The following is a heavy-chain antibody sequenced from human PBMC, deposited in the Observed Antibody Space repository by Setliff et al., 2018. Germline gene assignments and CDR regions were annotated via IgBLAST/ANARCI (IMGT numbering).Heavy chain of an antibody. CDR2: VASTGSFT. Sequence: PGGSLRLSCAASGFAFGSSWMSWVRHVPGKGLEWVSYVASTGSFTKEADSVRGRFSVSRDNSKKSVFLQMNDLRVEDTAVYFCAKGGDWDDEHYAFDIWGQGTMVTVSS. CDR3: AKGGDWDDEHYAFDI. D-gene: IGHD1-1*01. J-gene: IGHJ3*02. V-gene: IGHV3-11*03. CDR1: GFAFGSSW.